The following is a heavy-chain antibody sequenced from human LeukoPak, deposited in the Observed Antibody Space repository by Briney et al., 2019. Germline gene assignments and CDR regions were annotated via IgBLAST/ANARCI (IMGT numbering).Heavy chain of an antibody. CDR1: GYSFTSSW. J-gene: IGHJ5*02. CDR2: INPGDSDT. Sequence: GESLKSSCQASGYSFTSSWIGWARQMPGKGLEWMAIINPGDSDTRYSPSFQGQVTISADKSISTVYSQWGSLKASDTAMYYCARQPGAGWFDPWGQGTLVTVSS. D-gene: IGHD3-10*01. CDR3: ARQPGAGWFDP. V-gene: IGHV5-51*01.